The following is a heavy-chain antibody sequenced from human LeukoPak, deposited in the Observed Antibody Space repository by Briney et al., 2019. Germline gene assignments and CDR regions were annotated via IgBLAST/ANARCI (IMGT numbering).Heavy chain of an antibody. J-gene: IGHJ6*02. Sequence: SQTLSLTCVISGDSVSSNSAAWNWIRQSPSRGLEWLGRTYYRSKWYNDYAISVKSRITIKPDTSKNQFSLQLNSVTPEDTAVYYCAREDGGYDQLFYFYGMDVWGQGTTVTVSS. CDR1: GDSVSSNSAA. V-gene: IGHV6-1*01. CDR3: AREDGGYDQLFYFYGMDV. D-gene: IGHD5-12*01. CDR2: TYYRSKWYN.